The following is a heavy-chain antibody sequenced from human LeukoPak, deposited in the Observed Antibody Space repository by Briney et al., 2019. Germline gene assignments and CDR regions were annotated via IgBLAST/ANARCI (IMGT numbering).Heavy chain of an antibody. CDR1: GGSINNYY. CDR3: ARDLAQTPWDY. V-gene: IGHV4-4*07. Sequence: SETLSLTCTVSGGSINNYYWSWIRQPAGKGLEWIGRMYTSGSSNYNPSLKSRVTMSVDTSKNQFSLRLNSVTAADTAVYYCARDLAQTPWDYWGQGTLVTVSS. CDR2: MYTSGSS. J-gene: IGHJ4*02.